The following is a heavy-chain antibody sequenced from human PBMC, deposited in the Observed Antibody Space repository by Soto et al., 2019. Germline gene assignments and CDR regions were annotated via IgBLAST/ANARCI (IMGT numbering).Heavy chain of an antibody. J-gene: IGHJ4*02. Sequence: GGSLRLSCAASGFTFSSYAMSWVRQAPGKGLEWVSAISGSGGSTYYADSVKGRFTISRDNSKNTLYLQMNSLRAEDTAVYYCGKARAPDYDFWSGYPVDYWGQGTLVTVSS. CDR1: GFTFSSYA. V-gene: IGHV3-23*01. CDR3: GKARAPDYDFWSGYPVDY. CDR2: ISGSGGST. D-gene: IGHD3-3*01.